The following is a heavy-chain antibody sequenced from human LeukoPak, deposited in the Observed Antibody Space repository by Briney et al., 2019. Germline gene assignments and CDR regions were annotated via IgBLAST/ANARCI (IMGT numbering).Heavy chain of an antibody. CDR3: ARHYTYYDSSGYYRYPDAFDI. V-gene: IGHV4-61*01. CDR2: IYYSGST. D-gene: IGHD3-22*01. J-gene: IGHJ3*02. Sequence: PSETLSLTCTVSGDSINSGTFYWSWLRQPPGKGLEWIGYIYYSGSTNYNPSLKSRVTISVDTSKNQFSLKLSSVTAADTAVYYCARHYTYYDSSGYYRYPDAFDIWGQGTMVTVSS. CDR1: GDSINSGTFY.